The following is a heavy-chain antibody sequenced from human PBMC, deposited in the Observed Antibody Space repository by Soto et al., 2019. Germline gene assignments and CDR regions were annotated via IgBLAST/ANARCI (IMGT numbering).Heavy chain of an antibody. V-gene: IGHV3-23*01. CDR3: AKVTNVGVVGEYFDH. J-gene: IGHJ4*02. CDR2: ISSTGRRT. Sequence: EVQLLESGGGLVQPGGSLRLSCGSSGFNFANYAMGWVRQAPGKGLEWVSGISSTGRRTYYADSVRGRFSISRDNSKNTVDLQINRLRAEDTAVYYCAKVTNVGVVGEYFDHWGQGSLVTVSS. CDR1: GFNFANYA. D-gene: IGHD3-3*01.